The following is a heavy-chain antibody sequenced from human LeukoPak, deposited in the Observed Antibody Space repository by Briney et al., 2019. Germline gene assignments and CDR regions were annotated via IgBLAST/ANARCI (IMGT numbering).Heavy chain of an antibody. V-gene: IGHV3-21*01. D-gene: IGHD2-2*01. CDR2: ISSSSSYI. CDR3: ARAIPDIVVVPAADY. Sequence: GGSLRLSCAASGFTFSSYWMSWVRQAPGKGLEWVSSISSSSSYIYYADSVKGRFTISRDNAKSSLYLQMNSLGAEDTAVYYCARAIPDIVVVPAADYWGQGTLVTVSS. J-gene: IGHJ4*02. CDR1: GFTFSSYW.